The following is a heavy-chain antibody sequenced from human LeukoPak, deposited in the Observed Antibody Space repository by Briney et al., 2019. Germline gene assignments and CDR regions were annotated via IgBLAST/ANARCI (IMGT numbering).Heavy chain of an antibody. Sequence: SETLSLTCTVSGGSISSYYWSWIRQPAGKGLEWIGRIYISGSGSTNYNPSLKSRVTMSVDTSKNQFSLKLSSVTAADTAVYYCARGGMMGASDYWGQGTLVTVSS. CDR1: GGSISSYY. V-gene: IGHV4-4*07. D-gene: IGHD1-26*01. CDR3: ARGGMMGASDY. CDR2: IYISGSGST. J-gene: IGHJ4*02.